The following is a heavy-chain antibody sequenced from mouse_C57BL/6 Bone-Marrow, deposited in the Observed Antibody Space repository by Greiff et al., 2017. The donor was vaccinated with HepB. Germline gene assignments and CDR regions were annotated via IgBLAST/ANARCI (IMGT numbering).Heavy chain of an antibody. D-gene: IGHD2-4*01. CDR2: ISSGGDYI. CDR1: GFTFSSYA. Sequence: EVHLVESGEGLVKPGGSLKLSCAASGFTFSSYAMSWVRQTPEKRLEWVAYISSGGDYIYYADTVKGRFTISRDNARNTLYLQMSSLKSEDTAMYYCTRDRYDYDGYYFDYWGQGTTLTVSS. J-gene: IGHJ2*01. CDR3: TRDRYDYDGYYFDY. V-gene: IGHV5-9-1*02.